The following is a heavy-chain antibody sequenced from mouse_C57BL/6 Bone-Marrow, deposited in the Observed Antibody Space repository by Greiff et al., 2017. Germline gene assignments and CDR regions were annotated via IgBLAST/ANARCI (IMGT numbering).Heavy chain of an antibody. CDR2: LDPSDSYT. CDR3: ARSTGTRYFDV. D-gene: IGHD4-1*01. J-gene: IGHJ1*03. V-gene: IGHV1-69*01. Sequence: QVQLQQPGAELVMPGASVKLSCKASGYTFTSYWMHWVKQRPGQGLEWIGELDPSDSYTNYNQKFKGKSTLTVDKSSSTAYMQLSSLTSEDSAVYYCARSTGTRYFDVWGTGTTVTVSS. CDR1: GYTFTSYW.